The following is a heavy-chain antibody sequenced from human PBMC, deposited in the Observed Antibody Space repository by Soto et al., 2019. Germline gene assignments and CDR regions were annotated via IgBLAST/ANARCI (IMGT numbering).Heavy chain of an antibody. CDR2: FGAEDGET. Sequence: ASVKVSCKVSGYTLTELSMHWVRQAPGKGLEWMGGFGAEDGETIYAQKFQGRVTMTKDTSTNTAYMELRSLRSDDTAVYYCARDIVVVPAATPYGMDVWGQGTTVTVSS. J-gene: IGHJ6*02. CDR1: GYTLTELS. D-gene: IGHD2-2*01. V-gene: IGHV1-24*01. CDR3: ARDIVVVPAATPYGMDV.